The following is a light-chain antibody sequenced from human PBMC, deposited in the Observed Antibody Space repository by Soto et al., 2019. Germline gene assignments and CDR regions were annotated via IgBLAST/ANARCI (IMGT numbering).Light chain of an antibody. J-gene: IGKJ3*01. CDR3: QQYGDSPLT. CDR1: QSVSSR. V-gene: IGKV3-15*01. Sequence: EIVMTQSPATLSVSPGERATLSCRASQSVSSRLAWYQQKPGQAPRLLIYGASTRATGIPARFSGSGSGTDFALTISRLEPEDFGVYYCQQYGDSPLTSGPGTKVDIK. CDR2: GAS.